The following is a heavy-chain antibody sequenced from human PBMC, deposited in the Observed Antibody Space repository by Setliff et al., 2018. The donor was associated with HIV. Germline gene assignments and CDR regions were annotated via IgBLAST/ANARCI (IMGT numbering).Heavy chain of an antibody. CDR2: VNHNGNI. D-gene: IGHD2-21*02. J-gene: IGHJ4*02. CDR1: GVPFSDYY. Sequence: PSETLSLTCTVSGVPFSDYYWNWIRQSPGKGLEWIVEVNHNGNINYNPSLQSRVTVSVDTSKPQSSLKMNSVTAADTAVYYCAITIVGVTTEMYWGQGTLVTVS. CDR3: AITIVGVTTEMY. V-gene: IGHV4-34*01.